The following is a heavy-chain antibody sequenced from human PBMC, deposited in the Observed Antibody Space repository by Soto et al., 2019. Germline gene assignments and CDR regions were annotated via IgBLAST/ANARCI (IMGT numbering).Heavy chain of an antibody. V-gene: IGHV3-33*01. CDR3: ARRGGVGANYFDY. D-gene: IGHD1-26*01. CDR2: IWDDGSNK. CDR1: GFTFSSYG. Sequence: QVQLVESGGGVVQPGRSLRLSCAASGFTFSSYGMHWVRQAPGKGLEWVAVIWDDGSNKYYADSVKGRFTISRDNSKNTLYLQMNSLRAEDTAVYYCARRGGVGANYFDYWGQGTRVTVSS. J-gene: IGHJ4*02.